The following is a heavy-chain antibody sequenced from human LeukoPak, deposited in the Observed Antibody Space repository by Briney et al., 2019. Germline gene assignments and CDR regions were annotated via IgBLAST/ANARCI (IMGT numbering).Heavy chain of an antibody. V-gene: IGHV3-23*01. Sequence: GGSWGSSWQASGFTLSSYALSGVGRAPGKGLEWVSAISGSGGSTYYADSVKGRFTISRDNSKNTLYLQMNSLRAEDTAVYYCAKGRGYSYGGLDYWGQGTLVTVSS. J-gene: IGHJ4*02. CDR2: ISGSGGST. D-gene: IGHD5-18*01. CDR3: AKGRGYSYGGLDY. CDR1: GFTLSSYA.